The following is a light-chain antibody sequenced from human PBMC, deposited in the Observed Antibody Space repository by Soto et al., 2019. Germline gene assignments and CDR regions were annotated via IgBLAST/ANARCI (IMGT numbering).Light chain of an antibody. CDR1: QSISSY. CDR3: QQSYSTPWT. V-gene: IGKV1-39*01. J-gene: IGKJ1*01. CDR2: AAS. Sequence: DIQMTQSPSSLSASVGDRVTITCRASQSISSYLNWYQQKPGNAPKLLIFAASSLQSGVPSRLSGSGSGTDFVLAITSLQPEDFATYYCQQSYSTPWTFGQGTQVEIK.